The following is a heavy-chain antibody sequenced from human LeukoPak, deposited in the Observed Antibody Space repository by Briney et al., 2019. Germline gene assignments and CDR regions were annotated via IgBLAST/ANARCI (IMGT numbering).Heavy chain of an antibody. Sequence: PGGSLRLSCAASGFTFNTYRMTWVRQAPGKGLEWVANIKEDGSEKDYVDSVKGRFTISRDNAKNSLYLQMNSLRAEDTAVYYCARGRWYLDNWGQGTLSPSPQ. V-gene: IGHV3-7*03. CDR1: GFTFNTYR. J-gene: IGHJ4*02. D-gene: IGHD4-23*01. CDR2: IKEDGSEK. CDR3: ARGRWYLDN.